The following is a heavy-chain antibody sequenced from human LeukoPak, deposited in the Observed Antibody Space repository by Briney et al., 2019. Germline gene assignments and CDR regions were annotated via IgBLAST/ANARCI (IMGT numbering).Heavy chain of an antibody. D-gene: IGHD2-2*01. CDR3: ARSPGELGYWSSTSCPESDY. Sequence: ASVKVSCKASGYTFTSYGISWVRQAPGQGLEWMGWLSAYNGNTNYAQKLQGRVTMTTDTSTSTAYMELRSLRSDDTAVYYCARSPGELGYWSSTSCPESDYWGQGTLVTVSS. CDR1: GYTFTSYG. J-gene: IGHJ4*02. CDR2: LSAYNGNT. V-gene: IGHV1-18*01.